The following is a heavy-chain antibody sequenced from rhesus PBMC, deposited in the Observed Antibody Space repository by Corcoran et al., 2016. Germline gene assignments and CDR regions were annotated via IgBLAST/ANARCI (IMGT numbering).Heavy chain of an antibody. CDR1: GGSISGFYF. D-gene: IGHD6S26*01. Sequence: VKLQHWGEGLMKPSETLSLTCAAYGGSISGFYFWTWIRRAPGKGLEWIGYIDGNSATTNYSPTLKNRVTISKDTFKNQLSLRLYSVTAADTAAYYCARGASGWSDNSLDVWGPGVLVTVSS. V-gene: IGHV4-73*01. CDR2: IDGNSATT. CDR3: ARGASGWSDNSLDV. J-gene: IGHJ5-2*01.